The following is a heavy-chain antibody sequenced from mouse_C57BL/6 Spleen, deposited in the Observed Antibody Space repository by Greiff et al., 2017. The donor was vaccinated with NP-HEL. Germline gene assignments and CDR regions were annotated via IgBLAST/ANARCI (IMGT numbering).Heavy chain of an antibody. CDR3: ARGNGSSYRAWFAY. CDR1: GYTFTSYG. CDR2: IYPRSGNN. D-gene: IGHD1-1*01. Sequence: VQLQQSGAELARPGASVKLSCKASGYTFTSYGISWVKQRTGQGLEWIGEIYPRSGNNYYNEKFKGKATLTADKSSSTAYMELRSLTSEDSAVYFCARGNGSSYRAWFAYWGQGTLVTVSA. J-gene: IGHJ3*01. V-gene: IGHV1-81*01.